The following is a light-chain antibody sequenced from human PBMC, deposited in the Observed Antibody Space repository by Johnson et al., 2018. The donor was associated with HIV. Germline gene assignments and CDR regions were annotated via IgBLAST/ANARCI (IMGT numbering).Light chain of an antibody. V-gene: IGLV1-51*02. CDR2: ENN. CDR1: SSNIGNNY. CDR3: GTGDSSLISNV. J-gene: IGLJ1*01. Sequence: HSVLTQPPSVSAAPGQKVTISCSGSSSNIGNNYVSWYQQLPGTAPKLLIYENNKRPSGIPDRFSGSKSGQSATLGITGLQTGDEADYYCGTGDSSLISNVFGPGTKVTVL.